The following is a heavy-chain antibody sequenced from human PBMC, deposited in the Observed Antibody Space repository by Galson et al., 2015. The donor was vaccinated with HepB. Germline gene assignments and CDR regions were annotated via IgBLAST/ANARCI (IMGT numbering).Heavy chain of an antibody. J-gene: IGHJ4*02. V-gene: IGHV3-23*01. CDR2: ISGSGTGT. CDR1: GFTFSNFA. CDR3: AKNMRGFCFDS. Sequence: SLRLSCAASGFTFSNFAMSWVRQAPGKGLEWVSTISGSGTGTSYADSVKGRFTISRDNSKNTLYLETDSLRADDTAIYYCAKNMRGFCFDSWGQGTLVIVSS. D-gene: IGHD3-22*01.